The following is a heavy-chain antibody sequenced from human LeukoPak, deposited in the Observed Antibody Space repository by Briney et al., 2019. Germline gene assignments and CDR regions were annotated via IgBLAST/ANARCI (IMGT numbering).Heavy chain of an antibody. V-gene: IGHV4-4*07. Sequence: SETLSLTCTVSGGSISSYYWSWIRQPAGKGLEWIGRIYTSGSTNYNPSLKSRVTMSVDTSKNQFSLKLSSVTAADTAVYYCASDLRPATGYNWFDPWGQGTLVTVSS. CDR3: ASDLRPATGYNWFDP. CDR2: IYTSGST. J-gene: IGHJ5*02. D-gene: IGHD1-26*01. CDR1: GGSISSYY.